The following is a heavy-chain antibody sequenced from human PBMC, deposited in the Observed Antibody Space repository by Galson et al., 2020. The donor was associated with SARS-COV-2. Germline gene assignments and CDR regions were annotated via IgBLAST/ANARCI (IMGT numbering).Heavy chain of an antibody. CDR2: IKSKSDGGTT. Sequence: GGSLRRSCAAPDSIFIYAWRNWVRQAPGKGLEWVGRIKSKSDGGTTDYGAPVKGRFTISRDDSKNTLYLDMNSLKSDDTAVYYCTTSIGGRCGGNWVQGTLVTVSS. CDR3: TTSIGGRCGGN. J-gene: IGHJ1*01. CDR1: DSIFIYAW. V-gene: IGHV3-15*07. D-gene: IGHD6-6*01.